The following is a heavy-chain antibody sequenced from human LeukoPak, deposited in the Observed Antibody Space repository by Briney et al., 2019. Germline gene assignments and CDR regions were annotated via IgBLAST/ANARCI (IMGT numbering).Heavy chain of an antibody. V-gene: IGHV3-66*02. D-gene: IGHD6-19*01. CDR1: GFTVSSNY. CDR3: AREWAGAYYYYYMDV. J-gene: IGHJ6*03. CDR2: IYSGGST. Sequence: PGGSLRLSCAASGFTVSSNYMSWVRQAPGKGLEWVSVIYSGGSTYYADSVKGRFTISRDNSKNTLYLQMNSLRAEDTAVYYCAREWAGAYYYYYMDVWAKGPRSPSP.